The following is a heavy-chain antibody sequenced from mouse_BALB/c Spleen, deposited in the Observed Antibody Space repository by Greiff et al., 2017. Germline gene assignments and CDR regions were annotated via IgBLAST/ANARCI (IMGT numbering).Heavy chain of an antibody. CDR1: GFNIKDTY. D-gene: IGHD2-3*01. CDR3: ARWLLRSGFAY. CDR2: IDPANGNT. V-gene: IGHV14-3*02. Sequence: VQLQQSGAELVKPGASVKLSCTASGFNIKDTYMHWVKQRPEQGLEWIGRIDPANGNTKYDPKFQGKATITADTSSNTAYLQLSSLTSEDTAVYYCARWLLRSGFAYWGQGTLVTVSA. J-gene: IGHJ3*01.